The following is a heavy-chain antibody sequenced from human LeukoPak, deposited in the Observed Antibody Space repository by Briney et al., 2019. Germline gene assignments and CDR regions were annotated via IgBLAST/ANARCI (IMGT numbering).Heavy chain of an antibody. CDR1: GFTFSDYN. J-gene: IGHJ4*02. Sequence: GGSLRLSCAASGFTFSDYNMNWVRQAPGKGLEWVSYIQSISTTIYYSDSVKGRFTISRDNAKNSLFLQMNSQRVEDTAVYYCARMYSSSSLYYWGQGTLVTVSS. CDR3: ARMYSSSSLYY. D-gene: IGHD6-6*01. CDR2: IQSISTTI. V-gene: IGHV3-48*04.